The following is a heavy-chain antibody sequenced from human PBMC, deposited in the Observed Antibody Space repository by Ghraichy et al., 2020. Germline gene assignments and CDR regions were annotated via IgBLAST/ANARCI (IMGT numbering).Heavy chain of an antibody. CDR3: ARDLSPYGSGSYYDHYYGMDV. D-gene: IGHD3-10*01. CDR1: GFTFSSYS. V-gene: IGHV3-21*01. CDR2: ISSSSSYI. Sequence: GGSLRLSCAASGFTFSSYSMNWVRQAPGKGLEWVSSISSSSSYIYYADSVKGRFTISRDNAKNSLYLQMNSLRAEDTAVYYCARDLSPYGSGSYYDHYYGMDVWGQGTTVTVSS. J-gene: IGHJ6*02.